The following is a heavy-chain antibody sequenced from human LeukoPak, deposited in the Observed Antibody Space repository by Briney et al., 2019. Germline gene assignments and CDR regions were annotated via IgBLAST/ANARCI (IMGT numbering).Heavy chain of an antibody. CDR3: ARGSSSFPYYYYYMDV. Sequence: PSETLSLTCTVSGGSISSSSYYWGWIRQPPGKGLEWIGSIYYSGSTYYNPSLKSRVTISVDTSKNQFSLKLSSVTAADTAVYYCARGSSSFPYYYYYMDVWGKGTTVTVSS. V-gene: IGHV4-39*07. CDR2: IYYSGST. CDR1: GGSISSSSYY. J-gene: IGHJ6*03. D-gene: IGHD6-13*01.